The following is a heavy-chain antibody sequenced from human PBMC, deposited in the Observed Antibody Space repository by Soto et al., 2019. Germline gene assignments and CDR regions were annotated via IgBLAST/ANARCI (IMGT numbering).Heavy chain of an antibody. Sequence: PGGSLRLSCAASGFTLSSYTMSWVRQAPGKGLEWVSAISGSGGSTYYADSVKGRFTISRDNSKNTLYLQMNSLRAEDTAVYYCAKASLVGVNYYYGMDVWGQGTTVTV. J-gene: IGHJ6*02. CDR3: AKASLVGVNYYYGMDV. V-gene: IGHV3-23*01. CDR2: ISGSGGST. D-gene: IGHD1-26*01. CDR1: GFTLSSYT.